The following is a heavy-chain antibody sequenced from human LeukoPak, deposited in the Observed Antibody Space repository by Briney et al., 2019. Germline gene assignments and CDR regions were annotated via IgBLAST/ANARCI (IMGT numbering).Heavy chain of an antibody. J-gene: IGHJ4*02. V-gene: IGHV1-46*01. CDR3: ARDGSGSYMPFDY. Sequence: ASVKVSCKASGYTFTSYYMHWVRQAPGQGLEWMGIINPSGGSTSYAQKFQGRVTMTTDTSTNTAYMELRSLRSDDTAAYFCARDGSGSYMPFDYWGQGTLVTVSS. CDR1: GYTFTSYY. D-gene: IGHD3-10*01. CDR2: INPSGGST.